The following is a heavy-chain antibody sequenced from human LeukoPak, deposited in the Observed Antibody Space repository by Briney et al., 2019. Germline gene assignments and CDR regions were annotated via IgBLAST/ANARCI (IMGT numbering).Heavy chain of an antibody. V-gene: IGHV3-21*01. D-gene: IGHD1-26*01. Sequence: PGGSLRLSCAASGFTFSSYSMNWVRQAPGKGLEWVSSISSSSSYIYYADSVKGQFTISRDNAKNSLYLQMNSLRAEDTAVYYCARDSGSYYSAYWGQGTLVTVSS. CDR2: ISSSSSYI. CDR3: ARDSGSYYSAY. CDR1: GFTFSSYS. J-gene: IGHJ4*02.